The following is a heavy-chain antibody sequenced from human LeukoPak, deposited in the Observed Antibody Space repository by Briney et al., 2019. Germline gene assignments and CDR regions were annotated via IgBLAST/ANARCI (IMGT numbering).Heavy chain of an antibody. CDR1: GGSISSSSYY. CDR2: IYYSGST. D-gene: IGHD6-6*01. Sequence: SETLSLTCTVSGGSISSSSYYWGWIRQPPGKGLEWIGSIYYSGSTYYNPSLKSRVTISVDTSKNQFSLKLSSVTAADTAVYYSAREGQHSSSGPNDYWGQGTLVTVSS. V-gene: IGHV4-39*07. J-gene: IGHJ4*02. CDR3: AREGQHSSSGPNDY.